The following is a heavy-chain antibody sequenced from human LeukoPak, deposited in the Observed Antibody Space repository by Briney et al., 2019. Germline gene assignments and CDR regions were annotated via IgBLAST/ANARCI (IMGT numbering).Heavy chain of an antibody. D-gene: IGHD1-1*01. CDR1: GYTFTGYY. CDR2: INPSGGST. CDR3: ARSHEGTHFDY. V-gene: IGHV1-46*01. J-gene: IGHJ4*02. Sequence: ASVKVSCKASGYTFTGYYMHWVRQAPGQGLEWMGIINPSGGSTSYAQKFQGRVTMTRDTSTSTVYMELSSLRSEDTAVYYCARSHEGTHFDYWGQGTLVTVSS.